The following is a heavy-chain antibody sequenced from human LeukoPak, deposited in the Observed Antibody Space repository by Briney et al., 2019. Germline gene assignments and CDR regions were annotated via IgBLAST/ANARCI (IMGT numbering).Heavy chain of an antibody. CDR3: ARETGYCSGGRCYFIY. J-gene: IGHJ4*02. V-gene: IGHV1-2*02. CDR1: GYTVTGSY. Sequence: ASVKVSCKASGYTVTGSYIHWVRQAPGQGLEWMGWINPNSGGTSSAQKFQGRVTMTRDTSVSTAYMELSRLRSDDTALYYCARETGYCSGGRCYFIYWGQGTLVTVSS. CDR2: INPNSGGT. D-gene: IGHD2-15*01.